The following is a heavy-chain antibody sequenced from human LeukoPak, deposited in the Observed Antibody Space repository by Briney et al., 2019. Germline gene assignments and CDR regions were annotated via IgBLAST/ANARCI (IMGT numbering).Heavy chain of an antibody. CDR2: FDPEDGET. V-gene: IGHV1-24*01. CDR1: GYTLTELS. J-gene: IGHJ6*02. CDR3: ETDQRGKQWLVTRADYYYYYGMDV. D-gene: IGHD6-19*01. Sequence: ASVKVSCKVSGYTLTELSMHWVRQVPGKGLEWMGGFDPEDGETIYAQKFQGRVTMTEDTSTDTAYMELSSLRSEDTAVYYCETDQRGKQWLVTRADYYYYYGMDVWGQGTTVTVSS.